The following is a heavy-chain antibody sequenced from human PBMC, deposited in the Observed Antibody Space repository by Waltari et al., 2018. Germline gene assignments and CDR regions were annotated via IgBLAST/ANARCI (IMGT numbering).Heavy chain of an antibody. J-gene: IGHJ4*02. V-gene: IGHV4-59*11. Sequence: QVQLQESGPGLVKPSETLSLTCTVSGGSISSHYWSWIRQPPGKGLEWIGYIYYSGSTNYNPSLKGRVTISIDTSKNQFSLKLSSVTAADTAVYYCARGGLSYYVNYFDSWGQGTLVTVSS. CDR3: ARGGLSYYVNYFDS. CDR1: GGSISSHY. D-gene: IGHD1-26*01. CDR2: IYYSGST.